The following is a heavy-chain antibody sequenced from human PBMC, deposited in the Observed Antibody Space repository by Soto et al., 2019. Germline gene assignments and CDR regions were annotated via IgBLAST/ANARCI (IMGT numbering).Heavy chain of an antibody. V-gene: IGHV4-59*01. Sequence: QVQLQESGPGLVKPSETLSLTCTVSGGSISSYYRSWIRQPPGKGLEWIGYIYYSGSTNYNPSLKSRVTISVDTSKNQFSLKLSSVTAADTAVYYCARDGLWFGDYGMDVWGQGTTVTVSS. CDR1: GGSISSYY. CDR3: ARDGLWFGDYGMDV. J-gene: IGHJ6*02. D-gene: IGHD3-10*01. CDR2: IYYSGST.